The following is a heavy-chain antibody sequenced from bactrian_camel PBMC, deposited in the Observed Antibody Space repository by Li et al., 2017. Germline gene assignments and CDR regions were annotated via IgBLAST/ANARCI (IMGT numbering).Heavy chain of an antibody. J-gene: IGHJ4*01. CDR1: GYMFSAWC. Sequence: HVQLVESGGGSVQVGGSLRLSCQASGYMFSAWCMAWFRQAPGKEREGVASVSSRDKTYYADSVKGRFTISREKDTLYLQMNSLKPEDAAMYYCAYDTQFCGGANCADERFGGDCTNWGQGTQVTVS. D-gene: IGHD4*01. CDR2: VSSRDKT. CDR3: AYDTQFCGGANCADERFGGDCTN. V-gene: IGHV3S55*01.